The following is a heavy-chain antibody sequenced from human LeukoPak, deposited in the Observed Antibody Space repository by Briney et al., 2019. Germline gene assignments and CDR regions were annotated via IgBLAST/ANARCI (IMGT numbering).Heavy chain of an antibody. CDR2: IIPIFGTA. D-gene: IGHD2-2*01. CDR3: ARGGLLVPAATYYFDY. Sequence: ASVKVSCKASGGTFSSSAISWVRQAPGQGLEWMGGIIPIFGTANYAQKFQGRVTITADESTSTAYMELSSLRSEDTAVYYCARGGLLVPAATYYFDYWGQGTLVTVSS. V-gene: IGHV1-69*01. J-gene: IGHJ4*02. CDR1: GGTFSSSA.